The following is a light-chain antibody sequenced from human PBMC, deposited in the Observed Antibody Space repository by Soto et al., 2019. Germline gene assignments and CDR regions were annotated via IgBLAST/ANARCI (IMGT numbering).Light chain of an antibody. CDR3: QYWDDYSWT. V-gene: IGKV1-5*03. Sequence: DIQMTQSPSTLSASVGDRVTITCRVSQSITDWLAWYQQKPGKAPKFLIYKASNLEGGVPSRFSGSGSGTEFTLTISSVQPDYFATYYCQYWDDYSWTFGQGTKVEIK. CDR2: KAS. CDR1: QSITDW. J-gene: IGKJ1*01.